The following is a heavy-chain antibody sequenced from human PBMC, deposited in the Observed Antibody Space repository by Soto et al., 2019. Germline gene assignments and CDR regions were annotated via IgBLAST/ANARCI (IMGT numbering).Heavy chain of an antibody. V-gene: IGHV4-4*02. D-gene: IGHD2-8*02. Sequence: SVTLSRPCVVSGASIGSGSRWSWVRQPPGKGLEWIVEIFQEGNTNYRPSLKGRVPISVDKSQISFSLNVYSVTAADPALYYCASHAGWTGPDQWGQGTLVIVSS. J-gene: IGHJ5*02. CDR2: IFQEGNT. CDR3: ASHAGWTGPDQ. CDR1: GASIGSGSR.